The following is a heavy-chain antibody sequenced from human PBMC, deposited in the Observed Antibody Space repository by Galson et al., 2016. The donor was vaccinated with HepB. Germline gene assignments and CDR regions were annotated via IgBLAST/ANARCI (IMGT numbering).Heavy chain of an antibody. Sequence: SLRLSCAASGFTFSSYAMHWVRQAPGKGLEHVSVITSNGGSTHYADSVKGRFTISRDNSKNTLYLQMSSLRAEDTAVYYCGRGGYSGSDYTPPGGYWGQGTLVTVSS. D-gene: IGHD5-12*01. J-gene: IGHJ4*02. CDR2: ITSNGGST. CDR1: GFTFSSYA. V-gene: IGHV3-64D*06. CDR3: GRGGYSGSDYTPPGGY.